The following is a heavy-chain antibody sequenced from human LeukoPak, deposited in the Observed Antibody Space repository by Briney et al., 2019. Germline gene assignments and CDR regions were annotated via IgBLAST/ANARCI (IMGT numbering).Heavy chain of an antibody. Sequence: GGSLRLSCAASGFTFSSYAMSWVRQAPGKGLEWVSAISGSGGSTYYADSVKGRFTISRDNSKDTLNLQMNSLRVEDTAVYYCAKDPNPHFEYYFDYWGQGTLATVSS. J-gene: IGHJ4*02. CDR2: ISGSGGST. D-gene: IGHD3-3*02. V-gene: IGHV3-23*01. CDR3: AKDPNPHFEYYFDY. CDR1: GFTFSSYA.